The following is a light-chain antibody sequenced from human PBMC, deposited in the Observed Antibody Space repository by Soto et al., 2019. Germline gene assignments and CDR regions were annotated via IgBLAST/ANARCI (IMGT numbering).Light chain of an antibody. J-gene: IGKJ4*01. CDR1: QSVSSN. CDR3: QQRINWPPVT. V-gene: IGKV3-11*01. Sequence: ETVMTQSPATLSVSPGERATLSCRASQSVSSNLAWYQQKPGQAPRLLIYDASDRATGIPARFSGSGSGTDFTLTISSLEPEDFAVYYGQQRINWPPVTFGGGTKVDIK. CDR2: DAS.